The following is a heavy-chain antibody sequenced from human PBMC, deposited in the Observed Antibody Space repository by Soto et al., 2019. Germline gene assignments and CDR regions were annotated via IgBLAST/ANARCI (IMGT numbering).Heavy chain of an antibody. Sequence: QVQLVESGGGVVQPGTSLRLSCEASGFTFNSFGMHWVRQAPGKGLEWVAVIWHDGTNEYYVDSVKGRFTISRDNSKDTLYLQMNNLRAEDMAVYYCARTGLQIVQATSYYYGLDVWGQGTTVTVSS. CDR2: IWHDGTNE. CDR1: GFTFNSFG. CDR3: ARTGLQIVQATSYYYGLDV. D-gene: IGHD2-8*01. V-gene: IGHV3-33*01. J-gene: IGHJ6*02.